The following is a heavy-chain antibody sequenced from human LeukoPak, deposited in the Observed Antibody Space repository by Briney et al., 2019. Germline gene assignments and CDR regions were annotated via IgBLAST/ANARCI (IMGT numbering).Heavy chain of an antibody. CDR1: GFSFSTYG. Sequence: GGSLRLSCAASGFSFSTYGMHWVHQAPGKGLEWVAMIWYDASGQHYADSVKGRFTISRDTSKNTLYLQMNSLRAEDTAVYFCARDSLYDDNGYDHYFDYWGQGTLVTVSS. CDR2: IWYDASGQ. D-gene: IGHD4/OR15-4a*01. CDR3: ARDSLYDDNGYDHYFDY. J-gene: IGHJ4*02. V-gene: IGHV3-33*01.